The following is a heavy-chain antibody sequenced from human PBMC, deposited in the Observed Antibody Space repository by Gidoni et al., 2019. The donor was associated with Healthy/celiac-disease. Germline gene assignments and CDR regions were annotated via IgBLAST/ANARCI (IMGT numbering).Heavy chain of an antibody. CDR2: IKSKTDGGTT. J-gene: IGHJ4*02. Sequence: EVQLVESGGGLVKPGGSLRLSCAASGFTSGTPGMSWVRQAQGKGLEWVGRIKSKTDGGTTDYAAPVKGRFTISRDDSKNTLYLQMNSLKTEDTAVYYCTTDPLPYGSGSYNRYWGQGTLVTVSS. CDR3: TTDPLPYGSGSYNRY. D-gene: IGHD3-10*01. CDR1: GFTSGTPG. V-gene: IGHV3-15*01.